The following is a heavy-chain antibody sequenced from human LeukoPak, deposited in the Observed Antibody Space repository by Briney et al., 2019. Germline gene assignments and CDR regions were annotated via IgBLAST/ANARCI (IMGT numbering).Heavy chain of an antibody. CDR2: IDYSGRT. V-gene: IGHV4-59*01. CDR3: ARGGRYYDSSGYYSLDY. CDR1: GGSISSYY. D-gene: IGHD3-22*01. J-gene: IGHJ4*02. Sequence: SETLSLTCTVSGGSISSYYWSWIRQPPGTGLEWIGYIDYSGRTNYNPSLKSRVTVSVDTSKNQFSLKLSSVTAADTAVYYCARGGRYYDSSGYYSLDYWGRGTLVTVSS.